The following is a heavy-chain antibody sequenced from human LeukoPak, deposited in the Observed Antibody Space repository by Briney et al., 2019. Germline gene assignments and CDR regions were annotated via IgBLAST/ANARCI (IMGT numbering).Heavy chain of an antibody. CDR2: IIPIFGTA. J-gene: IGHJ6*03. CDR1: GGTFSSYA. V-gene: IGHV1-69*05. Sequence: GSSVKVSCKASGGTFSSYAISWVRQAPGQGLEWMGGIIPIFGTANYAQKFQGRVTITTDESTSTAYMELSSLRYEDTAVYYCARGEGYDFWSGYPYYMDVWGKGTTVTVSS. D-gene: IGHD3-3*01. CDR3: ARGEGYDFWSGYPYYMDV.